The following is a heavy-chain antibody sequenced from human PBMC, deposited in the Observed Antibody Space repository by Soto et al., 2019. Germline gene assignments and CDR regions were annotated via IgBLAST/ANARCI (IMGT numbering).Heavy chain of an antibody. J-gene: IGHJ4*02. CDR1: GGSINSYY. CDR2: ISYSGST. Sequence: PSETLSLTCTVSGGSINSYYWSWIRQPPGKGLEWIGYISYSGSTNYNPSVKSRVTISVDTSKNQFALNLKSVTAADTAVYYCARGVRGYSYPFDCWGQGTLVTVSS. V-gene: IGHV4-59*01. D-gene: IGHD5-18*01. CDR3: ARGVRGYSYPFDC.